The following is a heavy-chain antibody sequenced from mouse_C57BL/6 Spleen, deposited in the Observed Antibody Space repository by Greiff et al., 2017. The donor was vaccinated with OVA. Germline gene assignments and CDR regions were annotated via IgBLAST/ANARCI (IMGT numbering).Heavy chain of an antibody. D-gene: IGHD4-1*02. CDR2: IDPANGNT. CDR3: ALSTGTRGYYYAMDY. V-gene: IGHV14-3*01. Sequence: VQLQQSVAELVRPGASVKLSCTASGFNIKNTYMHWVKQRPEQGLEWIGRIDPANGNTKYAPKFQGKATITADTSSNTAYLQLSSLTSEDTAIYYGALSTGTRGYYYAMDYWGQGTSVTVSS. CDR1: GFNIKNTY. J-gene: IGHJ4*01.